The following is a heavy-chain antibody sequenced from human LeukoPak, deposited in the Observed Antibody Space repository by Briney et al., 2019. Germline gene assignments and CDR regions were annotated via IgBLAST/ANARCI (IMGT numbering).Heavy chain of an antibody. D-gene: IGHD1-14*01. CDR1: GFTFSSYS. Sequence: PGGSLGLSCAASGFTFSSYSMNWVRQAPGKGLEWVSSISSSSSYIYYADSVKGRFTISRDNAKNSLYLQMNSLRAGDTAVYYCARDNRDRAFYYFDYWGQGTLVTVSS. V-gene: IGHV3-21*01. J-gene: IGHJ4*02. CDR3: ARDNRDRAFYYFDY. CDR2: ISSSSSYI.